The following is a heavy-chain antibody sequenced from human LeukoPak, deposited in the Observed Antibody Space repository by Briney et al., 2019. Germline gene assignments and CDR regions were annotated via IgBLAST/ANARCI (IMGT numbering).Heavy chain of an antibody. CDR3: ARDVGRMAFGLFDY. CDR2: IYTSGST. J-gene: IGHJ4*02. Sequence: SETLSLTCTVSGGSISSYYWSWIRQPAGKGLEWIGRIYTSGSTNYNPSLKSRVTISVDTSKNQFSLKLSSVTAADTAVYYCARDVGRMAFGLFDYWGQGTLVTVSS. CDR1: GGSISSYY. V-gene: IGHV4-4*07. D-gene: IGHD1-26*01.